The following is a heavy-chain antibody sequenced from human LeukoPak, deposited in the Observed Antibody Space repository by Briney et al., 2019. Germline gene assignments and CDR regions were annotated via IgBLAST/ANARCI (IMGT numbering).Heavy chain of an antibody. V-gene: IGHV3-7*01. Sequence: GGSLRLSCAASGFTFSSYWMTWVRQAPGKGLEWVAHIKQDGSEKYYVDSVKGRFTISRDNAKNSLYLQMNSLGAEDTAVYYCAKIDGTSGYWDAFDIWGQGTMVTVSS. CDR1: GFTFSSYW. CDR3: AKIDGTSGYWDAFDI. D-gene: IGHD3-22*01. CDR2: IKQDGSEK. J-gene: IGHJ3*02.